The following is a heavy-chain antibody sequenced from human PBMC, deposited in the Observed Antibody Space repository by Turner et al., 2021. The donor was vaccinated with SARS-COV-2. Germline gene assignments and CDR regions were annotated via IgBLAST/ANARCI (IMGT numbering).Heavy chain of an antibody. CDR2: FYKIGSI. Sequence: QVQLQESGPGLVRPSETLSLTCTVSGGSISSKSWSWIRQSPGRGLEWIGYFYKIGSIDYNPTLRSRVTISVDTSKNQLSLNLISVTAAETAVYYCARHQGSASGYDHGMNVWGQGTAVIVSS. J-gene: IGHJ6*02. CDR3: ARHQGSASGYDHGMNV. D-gene: IGHD1-26*01. V-gene: IGHV4-59*08. CDR1: GGSISSKS.